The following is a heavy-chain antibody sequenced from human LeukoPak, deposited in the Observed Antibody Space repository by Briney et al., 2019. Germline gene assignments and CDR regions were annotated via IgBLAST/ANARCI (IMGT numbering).Heavy chain of an antibody. V-gene: IGHV3-23*01. J-gene: IGHJ4*02. CDR3: AKDRKPTMIVVVILDY. CDR1: GFTFSSYA. Sequence: PGGSLRLSCAASGFTFSSYAMSWVRQAPGKGLEWVSAISGSGGSTYYADSVKGRFTISRDNSKNTLYLQMNSLRAEDTAVYYCAKDRKPTMIVVVILDYWGQGTLVTVSS. D-gene: IGHD3-22*01. CDR2: ISGSGGST.